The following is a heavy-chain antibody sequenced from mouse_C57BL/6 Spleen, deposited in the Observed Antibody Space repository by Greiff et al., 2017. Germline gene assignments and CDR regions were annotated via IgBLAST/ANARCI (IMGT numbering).Heavy chain of an antibody. CDR2: IDPEDGDT. CDR1: GFNIKDYY. J-gene: IGHJ2*01. CDR3: TFTVVATPYFDY. D-gene: IGHD1-1*01. V-gene: IGHV14-1*01. Sequence: VQLQQSGAELVRPGASVKLSCTASGFNIKDYYMHWVKQRPEQGLEWIGRIDPEDGDTEYAPKFQGKATMTADTSSNTAYLQLSSLTSEDTAVYYCTFTVVATPYFDYWGQGTTLTVSS.